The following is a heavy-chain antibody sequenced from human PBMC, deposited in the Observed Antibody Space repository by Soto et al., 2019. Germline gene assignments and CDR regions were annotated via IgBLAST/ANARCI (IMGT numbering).Heavy chain of an antibody. CDR1: GYTFTSYG. D-gene: IGHD1-26*01. J-gene: IGHJ6*02. V-gene: IGHV1-18*01. CDR2: ISAYNGNT. Sequence: ASVKVSCKASGYTFTSYGISWVRQAPGQGLEWMGWISAYNGNTNYAQKLQGRVTMTTDTSTSTAYMELRSLRSDDTAVYYSGRSVLGATGEILYNAMDVWGQGTTVTVSS. CDR3: GRSVLGATGEILYNAMDV.